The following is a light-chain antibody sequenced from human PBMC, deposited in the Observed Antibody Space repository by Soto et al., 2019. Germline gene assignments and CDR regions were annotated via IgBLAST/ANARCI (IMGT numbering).Light chain of an antibody. J-gene: IGLJ3*02. Sequence: QSALTQPPSASGSPGQSVTISYTGASSDVGGYNYVSWCQQHPGKAPKLMIYEVTKRPSGVPDRFSGSKSGNTASLTVSGLQAEDEADYYCSSYAGSNNLVFGGGTKLTVL. CDR1: SSDVGGYNY. CDR2: EVT. V-gene: IGLV2-8*01. CDR3: SSYAGSNNLV.